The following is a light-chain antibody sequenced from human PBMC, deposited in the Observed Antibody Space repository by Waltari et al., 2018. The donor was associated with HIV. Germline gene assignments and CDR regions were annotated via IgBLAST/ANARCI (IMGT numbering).Light chain of an antibody. V-gene: IGLV2-23*02. CDR3: CSYAGSSTFAV. J-gene: IGLJ2*01. CDR1: SSDVVGYNY. CDR2: DVT. Sequence: QSALTQPASVSGSPGQSITLSCTGTSSDVVGYNYVSWYQQHPGNAPKLMIYDVTKRPSGVSNRCSGSKSGNTASLTISGLQAEDEADYYCCSYAGSSTFAVFGGGTKLTVL.